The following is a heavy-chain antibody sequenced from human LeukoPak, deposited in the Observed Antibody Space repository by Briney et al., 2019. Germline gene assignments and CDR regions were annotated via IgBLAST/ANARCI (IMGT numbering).Heavy chain of an antibody. J-gene: IGHJ4*02. CDR1: GGSISSYY. V-gene: IGHV4-59*01. CDR2: IYYSGST. Sequence: PSETLSLTCTVSGGSISSYYWSWIRQPPGKGLEWIGYIYYSGSTNYNPSLKSRVTISVDTSKNQFSLNLSSVTAADTAVYYCARVSFNYDILTGYSYYFDYWGQGTLVTVSS. D-gene: IGHD3-9*01. CDR3: ARVSFNYDILTGYSYYFDY.